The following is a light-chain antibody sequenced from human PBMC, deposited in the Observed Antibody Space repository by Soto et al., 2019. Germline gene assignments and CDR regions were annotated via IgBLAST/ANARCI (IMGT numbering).Light chain of an antibody. CDR1: SSDVGSYYS. Sequence: QSVLTQPASVSGSPGQSITISCTGTSSDVGSYYSVSWYKQHPGKAPKLMIYEVSNRPSGVSNRFSGSKSGNTASLTISGLQAEDEADYYCSSYTSNSTLVFGPGTKLTVL. CDR3: SSYTSNSTLV. CDR2: EVS. V-gene: IGLV2-14*01. J-gene: IGLJ1*01.